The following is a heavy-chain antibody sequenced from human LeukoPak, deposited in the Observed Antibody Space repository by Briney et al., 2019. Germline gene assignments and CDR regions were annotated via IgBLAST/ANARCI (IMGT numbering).Heavy chain of an antibody. CDR2: IKQDGSEK. D-gene: IGHD3-10*01. V-gene: IGHV3-7*04. CDR1: GFTLSSYW. Sequence: GGSLRLSCAASGFTLSSYWMTWVRQAPGKGLEWVANIKQDGSEKYYVDSVEGRFTISRDDAKNSLYLEMNSLRVEDTAVYYCARGYGSGSYTPTKNWGQGVLVTVSS. CDR3: ARGYGSGSYTPTKN. J-gene: IGHJ4*02.